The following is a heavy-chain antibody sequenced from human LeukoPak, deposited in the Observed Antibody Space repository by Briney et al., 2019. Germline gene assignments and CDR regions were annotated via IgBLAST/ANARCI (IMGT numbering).Heavy chain of an antibody. Sequence: PGGSLRLSCAASGFTFSSYWMSWVRQAPGKGLEWVANIKQDGSEKYYVDSVKGRFTISRDNAKNSLYLQMNSLRAEDTAVYYCARDFGRFLEWLPRSYFDYWGQGTLVTVSS. V-gene: IGHV3-7*01. D-gene: IGHD3-3*01. CDR2: IKQDGSEK. CDR3: ARDFGRFLEWLPRSYFDY. J-gene: IGHJ4*02. CDR1: GFTFSSYW.